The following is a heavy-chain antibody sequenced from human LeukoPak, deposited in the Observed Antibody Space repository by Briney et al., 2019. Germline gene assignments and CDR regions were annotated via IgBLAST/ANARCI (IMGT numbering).Heavy chain of an antibody. V-gene: IGHV4-34*01. J-gene: IGHJ6*02. Sequence: SETLSLTCAVYGGSFSGHYWSWIRQPPGKGLEWIGEINHSGSTNYNPSLKSRVTISVDTSKNQFSLKLSSVTAADTAVYYCARAAYCGGDCLYYYYYGMDVWGQGTTVTVSS. CDR3: ARAAYCGGDCLYYYYYGMDV. CDR2: INHSGST. D-gene: IGHD2-21*02. CDR1: GGSFSGHY.